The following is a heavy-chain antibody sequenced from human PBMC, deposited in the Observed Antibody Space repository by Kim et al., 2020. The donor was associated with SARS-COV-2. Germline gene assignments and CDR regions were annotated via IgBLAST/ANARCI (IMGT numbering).Heavy chain of an antibody. CDR1: GYTFTSYA. CDR2: INTNTRNP. Sequence: ASVKVSCKASGYTFTSYAMNWVRQAPGRGLEWMGWINTNTRNPTYAQGFTGRFVFSLDTSVSTAYLQISSLKAEDTAVYYCARPLMYYDILTGYYEWFGYYGMDVWGQGTTVTVSS. V-gene: IGHV7-4-1*02. J-gene: IGHJ6*02. D-gene: IGHD3-9*01. CDR3: ARPLMYYDILTGYYEWFGYYGMDV.